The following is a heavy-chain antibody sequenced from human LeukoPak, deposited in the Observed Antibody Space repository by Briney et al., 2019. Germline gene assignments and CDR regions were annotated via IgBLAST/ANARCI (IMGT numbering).Heavy chain of an antibody. V-gene: IGHV4-59*01. CDR2: IYYSGST. J-gene: IGHJ4*02. CDR3: AGGPDFGVVPFDY. CDR1: GGSISSYY. Sequence: SETLSLTCTVSGGSISSYYWSWIRQPPGKGLEWIGYIYYSGSTNYNPSLKSRVTISVDTSKNQFSLKLSSVTAADTAVYYCAGGPDFGVVPFDYWGQGTLVTVSS. D-gene: IGHD3-3*01.